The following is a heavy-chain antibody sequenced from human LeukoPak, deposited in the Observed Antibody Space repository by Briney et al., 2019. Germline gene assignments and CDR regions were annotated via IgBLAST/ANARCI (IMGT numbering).Heavy chain of an antibody. Sequence: ASVKVSCKASGYTFTSYGISWVRQAPGQGLEWMGWISAYNGNTNYAQKLQGRVTMTTDTSTSTAYMELRSLRSDDTAVYYCARGARSGYSGNWFDPWGQGTLVTVSS. CDR2: ISAYNGNT. V-gene: IGHV1-18*01. CDR1: GYTFTSYG. CDR3: ARGARSGYSGNWFDP. D-gene: IGHD3-3*01. J-gene: IGHJ5*02.